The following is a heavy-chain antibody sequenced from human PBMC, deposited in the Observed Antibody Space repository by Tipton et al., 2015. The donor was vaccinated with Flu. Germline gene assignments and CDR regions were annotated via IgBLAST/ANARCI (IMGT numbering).Heavy chain of an antibody. CDR3: ARGGRAPLRSSWSNAFDI. V-gene: IGHV4-34*01. CDR2: INHSGST. Sequence: TLSLTCAVYGGSFSGYYWSWIRQPPGKGLEWIGEINHSGSTNYNPSLKSRVTISVDTSKNQFSLKLSSVTAADTAAYYCARGGRAPLRSSWSNAFDIWGQGTMVTVSS. CDR1: GGSFSGYY. J-gene: IGHJ3*02. D-gene: IGHD6-13*01.